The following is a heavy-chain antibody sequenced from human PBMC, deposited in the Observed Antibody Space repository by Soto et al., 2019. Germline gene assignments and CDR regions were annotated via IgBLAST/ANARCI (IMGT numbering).Heavy chain of an antibody. CDR2: IHNSGST. D-gene: IGHD6-6*01. CDR1: GGSVSSCCNY. Sequence: PQLQESGPGLVKPSETLSLTCTVSGGSVSSCCNYWGWVRQPPGKGLEWIGSIHNSGSTSYNPSLRSRVTISVDTPKNQFSLTLTSVTAADTAVYYCARGLSSPSATGIWGQGILVTVSS. J-gene: IGHJ4*02. CDR3: ARGLSSPSATGI. V-gene: IGHV4-39*01.